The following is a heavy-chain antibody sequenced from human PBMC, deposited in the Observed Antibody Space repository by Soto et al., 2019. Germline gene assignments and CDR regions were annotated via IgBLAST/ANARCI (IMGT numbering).Heavy chain of an antibody. Sequence: QLVESGGGLVQPGRSLTLSCSASGFMFNDYGMNWVRQAPGKGLEWSAYIYWNSRTLYYAAAVRGRFTISRDNAERSLYLQMNSLRDDATAFYYCARNYPNDGDYYVDFWGQGTLVAVSS. V-gene: IGHV3-48*02. J-gene: IGHJ4*02. D-gene: IGHD4-17*01. CDR2: IYWNSRTL. CDR3: ARNYPNDGDYYVDF. CDR1: GFMFNDYG.